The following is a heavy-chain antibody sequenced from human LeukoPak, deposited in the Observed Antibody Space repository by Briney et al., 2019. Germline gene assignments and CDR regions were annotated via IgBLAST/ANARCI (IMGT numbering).Heavy chain of an antibody. J-gene: IGHJ4*02. V-gene: IGHV4-4*02. CDR3: ARDPYCTGGSCYHRFDY. Sequence: PSKTLSLTCTVSGGSIISSNWWSWVRQPPGKGLEWIGEIYHSGSTNYNPSLKSRVTISVDKSKNQFSLKLSSVTAADTAVYFCARDPYCTGGSCYHRFDYWGQGTLVTVSS. D-gene: IGHD2-15*01. CDR1: GGSIISSNW. CDR2: IYHSGST.